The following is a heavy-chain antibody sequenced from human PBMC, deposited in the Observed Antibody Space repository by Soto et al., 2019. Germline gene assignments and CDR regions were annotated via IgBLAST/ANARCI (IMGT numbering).Heavy chain of an antibody. CDR2: ISYDGSNK. CDR3: AKGREGLLELGY. J-gene: IGHJ4*02. D-gene: IGHD3-3*01. V-gene: IGHV3-30*18. Sequence: QVQLVESGGGVVQPGRSLRLSCAASGFTFSSYGMHWVRQAPGKGLEWVAVISYDGSNKYYADSVKGRFTISRDNSKNTLYLQMNSLRAEDTAVYYCAKGREGLLELGYWGQGTLVTVSS. CDR1: GFTFSSYG.